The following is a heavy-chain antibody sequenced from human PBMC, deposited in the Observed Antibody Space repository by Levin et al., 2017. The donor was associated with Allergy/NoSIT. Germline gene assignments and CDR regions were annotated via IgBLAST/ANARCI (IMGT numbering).Heavy chain of an antibody. CDR3: ARATRSSLIHYFDY. V-gene: IGHV4-59*01. CDR1: GGSISSYY. CDR2: VYYSGST. D-gene: IGHD6-13*01. Sequence: PSQTLSLPCTVSGGSISSYYWSWIRQPPGKGLEWIGYVYYSGSTKYNPSLKSRVTISVDTSKNQFSLKLRSVTAADTAVYYCARATRSSLIHYFDYWGQGTLVTVSS. J-gene: IGHJ4*02.